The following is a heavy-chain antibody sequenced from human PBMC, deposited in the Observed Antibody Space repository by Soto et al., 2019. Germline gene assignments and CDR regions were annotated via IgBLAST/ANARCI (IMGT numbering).Heavy chain of an antibody. CDR3: AREGVSSSWYNYYGMDV. D-gene: IGHD6-13*01. CDR1: GGSISNSNYY. Sequence: SETLSLTCTVSGGSISNSNYYWGWIRQPPGKGLEWIGSISYSGRTYYNPSLKSRVTISVDTSKNQFSLKLSSVTAADTAVYYCAREGVSSSWYNYYGMDVWGQGTTVT. V-gene: IGHV4-39*07. CDR2: ISYSGRT. J-gene: IGHJ6*02.